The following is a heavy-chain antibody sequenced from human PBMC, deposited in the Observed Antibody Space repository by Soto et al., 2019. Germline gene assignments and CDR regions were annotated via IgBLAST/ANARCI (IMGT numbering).Heavy chain of an antibody. CDR1: GGSISSSNW. V-gene: IGHV4-4*02. D-gene: IGHD3-16*02. CDR3: ARRGLGHIMITFGGVIATLGAFDI. Sequence: PSETLSLTCAVSGGSISSSNWWSWVRQPPGKGLEWIGEIYHSGSTNYNPSLKSRVTISVDKSKNQFSLKLSSVTAAVTAVYYCARRGLGHIMITFGGVIATLGAFDIWGQGTMVTVSS. CDR2: IYHSGST. J-gene: IGHJ3*02.